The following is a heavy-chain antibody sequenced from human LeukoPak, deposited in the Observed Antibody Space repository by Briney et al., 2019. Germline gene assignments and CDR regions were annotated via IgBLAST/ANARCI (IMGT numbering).Heavy chain of an antibody. V-gene: IGHV3-74*01. CDR1: GFTFSSYW. J-gene: IGHJ6*03. CDR3: ARGGSSWYKYYYMDV. Sequence: GGSLRLSCAASGFTFSSYWMHWVRQAPGKGLVWVSRINSDGGSTNYADSVKGRFTISRDNAKNTLYMQMNSLRAEDAAVYYCARGGSSWYKYYYMDVWGKGTTVTVSS. CDR2: INSDGGST. D-gene: IGHD6-13*01.